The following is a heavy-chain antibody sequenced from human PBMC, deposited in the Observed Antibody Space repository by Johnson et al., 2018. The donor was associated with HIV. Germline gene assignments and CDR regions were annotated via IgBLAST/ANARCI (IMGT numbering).Heavy chain of an antibody. J-gene: IGHJ3*02. CDR1: GFTFDDYA. V-gene: IGHV3-9*01. Sequence: VQLVESGGGLVQPGRSLRLSCAASGFTFDDYAMHWVRQAPGKGLEWVSGISWNSGSIGYADSVKGRFTISRDNAKISLYLQMNSLRVEDTALYHCVRVGKYCGGDCYSGVDVFDIWGQGTMVTVSS. D-gene: IGHD2-21*02. CDR3: VRVGKYCGGDCYSGVDVFDI. CDR2: ISWNSGSI.